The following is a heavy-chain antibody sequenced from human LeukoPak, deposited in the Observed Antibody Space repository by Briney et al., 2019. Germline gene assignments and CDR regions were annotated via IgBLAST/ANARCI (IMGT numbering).Heavy chain of an antibody. CDR2: INHSGST. Sequence: PSETLSLTCAVYGGSFSGYYWSWIRQPPGKGLEWIGEINHSGSTNYNPSLKCRVTISVDTSKNQFSLKLSSVTAADTAVYYCARDTSTSSFDYWGQGTLVTVSS. CDR1: GGSFSGYY. V-gene: IGHV4-34*01. CDR3: ARDTSTSSFDY. J-gene: IGHJ4*02. D-gene: IGHD2-2*01.